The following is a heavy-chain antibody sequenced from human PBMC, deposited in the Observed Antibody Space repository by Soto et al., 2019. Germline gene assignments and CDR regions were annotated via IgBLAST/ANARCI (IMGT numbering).Heavy chain of an antibody. CDR2: ISGSGGST. V-gene: IGHV3-23*01. CDR1: GFTFSSYA. CDR3: AKDSQSYYYDSSGYWDY. D-gene: IGHD3-22*01. Sequence: GGSLRLSCAASGFTFSSYAMSWVRQAPGKGLEWVSAISGSGGSTYYADSVKGRFTISRDNSKNTLYLQMNSLRAEDTAVYYCAKDSQSYYYDSSGYWDYLGQGTLVTVSS. J-gene: IGHJ4*02.